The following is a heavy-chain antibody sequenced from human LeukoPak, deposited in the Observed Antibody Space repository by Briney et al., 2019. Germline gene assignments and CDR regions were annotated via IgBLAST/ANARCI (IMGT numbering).Heavy chain of an antibody. D-gene: IGHD5-12*01. CDR2: IYYSGST. V-gene: IGHV4-39*01. CDR1: GGSISSSSYY. Sequence: PSQTLSLTCTVSGGSISSSSYYWGWIRQPPGKGLEWIGSIYYSGSTYYNPSLKSRVTISVDTSKNQFSLKLSSVTAADTAVYYCARLEDGYNDGAPTRDYWGQGTLVTVSS. J-gene: IGHJ4*02. CDR3: ARLEDGYNDGAPTRDY.